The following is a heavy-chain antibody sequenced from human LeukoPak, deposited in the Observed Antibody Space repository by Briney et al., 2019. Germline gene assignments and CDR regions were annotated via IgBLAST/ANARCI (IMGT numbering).Heavy chain of an antibody. J-gene: IGHJ3*02. Sequence: GASVKVSCKASGYTFTGYYMHWVRQAPGQGLEWMGWINPNSGGTNYAQKFQGRVTMTTDTSTSTAYMELRSLRSDDTAVYYCARANYDSSGYGIWGQGTMVTVSS. V-gene: IGHV1-2*02. CDR2: INPNSGGT. CDR3: ARANYDSSGYGI. CDR1: GYTFTGYY. D-gene: IGHD3-22*01.